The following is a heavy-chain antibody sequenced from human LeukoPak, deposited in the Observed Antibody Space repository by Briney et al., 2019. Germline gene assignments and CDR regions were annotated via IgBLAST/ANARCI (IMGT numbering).Heavy chain of an antibody. V-gene: IGHV3-30*03. J-gene: IGHJ3*02. D-gene: IGHD1-26*01. CDR3: ARGGSYLSAFDI. CDR1: GFTFSRYG. CDR2: ISYDGGDQ. Sequence: GGSLRLSCAASGFTFSRYGMHWVRQAPGKGLEWVAVISYDGGDQWYTDSVKGRFIISRDNSKNTLYLQMNSLRAEDTAVYYCARGGSYLSAFDIWGQGTMVTVSS.